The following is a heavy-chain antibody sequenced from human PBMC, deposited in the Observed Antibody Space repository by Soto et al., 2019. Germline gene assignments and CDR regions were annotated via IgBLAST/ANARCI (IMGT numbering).Heavy chain of an antibody. CDR1: GGSISSYY. J-gene: IGHJ4*02. D-gene: IGHD3-9*01. CDR2: IYYSGST. V-gene: IGHV4-59*01. Sequence: SETLSLTCTVSGGSISSYYGRWIRQPPGKGLEWLGYIYYSGSTSYNPSLKSGVTISVDTSKNQFSLKQSSVNAADTAVYYCARVSFYDILTGLFDYWGQGTLGTVSS. CDR3: ARVSFYDILTGLFDY.